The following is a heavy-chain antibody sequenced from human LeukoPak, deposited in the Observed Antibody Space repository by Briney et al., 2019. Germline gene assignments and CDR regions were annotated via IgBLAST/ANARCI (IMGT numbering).Heavy chain of an antibody. D-gene: IGHD3-22*01. Sequence: SSVKVSCKDSGGTLRSYAISWVRQAPGQGLEWMGRIIPLFGTANYAQKLQGRVTIANDTSMRAAYLELRSLRSDDTAVYYSAREPDRSGYYAGPWGQGTLVTVSS. CDR2: IIPLFGTA. CDR1: GGTLRSYA. V-gene: IGHV1-69*05. CDR3: AREPDRSGYYAGP. J-gene: IGHJ5*02.